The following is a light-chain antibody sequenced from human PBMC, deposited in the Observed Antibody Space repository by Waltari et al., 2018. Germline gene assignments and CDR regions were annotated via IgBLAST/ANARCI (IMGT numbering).Light chain of an antibody. CDR3: SSYTSSSTWV. V-gene: IGLV2-14*01. J-gene: IGLJ3*02. CDR1: SSDVGGYNS. CDR2: DVS. Sequence: QSALTPPASVSGSPGQSITIPCPGTSSDVGGYNSVSWYQQHPGKAPKLMIYDVSKRPSGVSNRFSGSKSGNTASLTISGLQAEDEADYYCSSYTSSSTWVFGGGTKLTVL.